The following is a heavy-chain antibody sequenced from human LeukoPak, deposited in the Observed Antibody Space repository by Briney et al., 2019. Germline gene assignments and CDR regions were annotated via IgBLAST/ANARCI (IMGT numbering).Heavy chain of an antibody. D-gene: IGHD5-18*01. J-gene: IGHJ4*02. CDR3: ARRRIQLWHFDY. CDR2: IYYSGST. V-gene: IGHV4-39*01. CDR1: GGSISSSSYY. Sequence: SETLSLTCTASGGSISSSSYYWGWIRQPPGKGLEWIGSIYYSGSTYYNPSLKSRVTISVDTSKNQFSLKLSSVTAADTAVYYCARRRIQLWHFDYWGQGTLVTVSS.